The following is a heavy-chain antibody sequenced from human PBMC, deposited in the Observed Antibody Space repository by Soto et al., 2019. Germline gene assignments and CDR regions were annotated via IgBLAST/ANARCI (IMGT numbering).Heavy chain of an antibody. J-gene: IGHJ4*02. V-gene: IGHV1-46*03. CDR2: INPSGGST. D-gene: IGHD6-13*01. CDR1: GYTFTSYY. Sequence: GASVKVSCKASGYTFTSYYMHWVRQAPGQGLEWMGIINPSGGSTSYAQKFQGRVTMTRDTSTSTVYMELSSLRSEDTAVYYCARGGAAAEFVSKGWFDYWGQGTLVTGSS. CDR3: ARGGAAAEFVSKGWFDY.